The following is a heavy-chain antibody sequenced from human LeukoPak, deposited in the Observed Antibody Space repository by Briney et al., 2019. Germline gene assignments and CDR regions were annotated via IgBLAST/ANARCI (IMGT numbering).Heavy chain of an antibody. J-gene: IGHJ4*02. CDR2: IYHSGDI. D-gene: IGHD5-24*01. CDR3: ARRIRRDGYNFDY. CDR1: GGSVSSSNW. Sequence: SETLSLTCAVSGGSVSSSNWWTWVRQSPGKGPEWIGEIYHSGDINYNPSLKSRMTLSVDKSTDQFSLTLTSVTAADTAVYYCARRIRRDGYNFDYWGQGTLVTVSS. V-gene: IGHV4-4*02.